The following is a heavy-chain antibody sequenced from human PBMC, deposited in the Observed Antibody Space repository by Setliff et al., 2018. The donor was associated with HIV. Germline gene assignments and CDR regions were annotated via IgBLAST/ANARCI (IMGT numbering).Heavy chain of an antibody. CDR1: GDAINSTSYY. V-gene: IGHV4-39*07. D-gene: IGHD3-22*01. CDR2: ISYSGDT. CDR3: ARAPYYDYRGLAVYYFDY. J-gene: IGHJ4*02. Sequence: SETLSLTCIVSGDAINSTSYYWGWIRQPPGQGLEWIGSISYSGDTFYNTSLKTRITISVDTSKNHLSLKVSSLTAADTAVYYCARAPYYDYRGLAVYYFDYWGQGTLVTVSS.